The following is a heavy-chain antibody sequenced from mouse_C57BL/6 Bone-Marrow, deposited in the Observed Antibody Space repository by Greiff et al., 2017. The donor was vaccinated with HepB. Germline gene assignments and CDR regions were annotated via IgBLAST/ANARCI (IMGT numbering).Heavy chain of an antibody. CDR3: ARFHYYYGSSWYFDV. Sequence: EVQLQQSGPGLAKPSQTLSLTCSVTGYSITSDYWNWIRKFPGNKLEYMGYISYSGSTYYNPSLKSRISITRDTSKNQYYLQLNSVTTEYTATYYCARFHYYYGSSWYFDVWGTGTTVTVSS. J-gene: IGHJ1*03. CDR2: ISYSGST. CDR1: GYSITSDY. V-gene: IGHV3-8*01. D-gene: IGHD1-1*01.